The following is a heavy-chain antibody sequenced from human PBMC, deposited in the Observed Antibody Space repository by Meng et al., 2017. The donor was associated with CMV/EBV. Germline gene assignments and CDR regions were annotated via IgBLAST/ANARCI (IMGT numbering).Heavy chain of an antibody. CDR3: ARHPAEMVAASYFQH. D-gene: IGHD2-15*01. Sequence: SGGTLSSYAISWVRQAPGQGLEWMGGIIPIFGTANYAQKFQGRVTITTDESTSTAYMELSSLRSEDTAVYYCARHPAEMVAASYFQHWGQGTLVTVSS. CDR2: IIPIFGTA. J-gene: IGHJ1*01. CDR1: GGTLSSYA. V-gene: IGHV1-69*05.